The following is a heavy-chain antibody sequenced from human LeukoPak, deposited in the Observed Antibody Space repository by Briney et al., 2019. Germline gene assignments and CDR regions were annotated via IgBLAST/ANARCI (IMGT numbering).Heavy chain of an antibody. J-gene: IGHJ5*02. CDR3: ARDVGIAARPYWFDP. Sequence: ASVTVSCKASGYTFTSYGISWVRQAPGQGLEWMGWISAYNGNTNYAQKLQGRSTMTTDTYTSTAYMELRSLRSDDTAVYYCARDVGIAARPYWFDPWGQGTLVTVSS. CDR1: GYTFTSYG. D-gene: IGHD6-6*01. V-gene: IGHV1-18*01. CDR2: ISAYNGNT.